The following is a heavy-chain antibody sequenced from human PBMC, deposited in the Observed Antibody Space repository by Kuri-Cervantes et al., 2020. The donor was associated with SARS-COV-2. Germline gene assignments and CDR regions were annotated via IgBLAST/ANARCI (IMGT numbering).Heavy chain of an antibody. CDR1: GFTFSDFA. V-gene: IGHV3-30*04. CDR3: ARVPIYLGVAGKLAY. CDR2: ISYAGNS. D-gene: IGHD6-19*01. J-gene: IGHJ4*02. Sequence: GGSLRLSCAASGFTFSDFAIHWVRQAPGKGLEWVAIISYAGNSLYAESVKGRFTISRDNSRNTVYLHMDSLEPDDTAVYYCARVPIYLGVAGKLAYWGQGTLVTVSS.